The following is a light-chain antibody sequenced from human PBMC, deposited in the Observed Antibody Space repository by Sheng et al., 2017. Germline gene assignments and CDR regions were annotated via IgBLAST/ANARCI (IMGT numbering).Light chain of an antibody. V-gene: IGLV3-21*03. Sequence: SYELTQPPSVSVAPGKTATITCGGNNIESKSVHWYQQKPGQAPVLVVYDDYDRPSGIPERFSGSNSGHAATLTISRAEAGDEADYFCQVWDATSDHPGVFGGGTKLTVV. J-gene: IGLJ3*02. CDR3: QVWDATSDHPGV. CDR1: NIESKS. CDR2: DDY.